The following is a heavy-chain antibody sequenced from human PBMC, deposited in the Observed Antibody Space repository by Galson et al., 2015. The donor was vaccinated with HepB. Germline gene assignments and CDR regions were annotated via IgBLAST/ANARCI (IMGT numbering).Heavy chain of an antibody. V-gene: IGHV3-30*03. Sequence: SLRLSCAASGFIFSTYGMHWVRQAPGKGLEWVAVTSYDTDKKYYADSVKGRFTISRDNSKNTLYLQMNSLRAEDTAVYYCARSYVYSSSWYDYWGQGTLVTVSS. CDR2: TSYDTDKK. D-gene: IGHD6-13*01. J-gene: IGHJ4*02. CDR3: ARSYVYSSSWYDY. CDR1: GFIFSTYG.